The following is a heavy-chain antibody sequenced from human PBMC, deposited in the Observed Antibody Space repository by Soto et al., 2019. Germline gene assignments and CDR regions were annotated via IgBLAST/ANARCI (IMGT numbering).Heavy chain of an antibody. CDR3: VRLTSRITAASHGRSNWLVP. CDR1: GGSVTSSSCY. CDR2: IYHTGTT. V-gene: IGHV4-39*01. J-gene: IGHJ5*02. Sequence: QLQLQESGPGLVKPSETLSLTCTVSGGSVTSSSCYWGWIRQPPGKGLEWIGDIYHTGTTYYNPSLKSRVTIYVDTSTEQFSLKLISVTAADTAMYYCVRLTSRITAASHGRSNWLVPWVPGTMVSVSS. D-gene: IGHD1-20*01.